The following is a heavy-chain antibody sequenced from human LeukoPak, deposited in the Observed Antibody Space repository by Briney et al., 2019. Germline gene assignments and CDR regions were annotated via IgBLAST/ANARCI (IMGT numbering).Heavy chain of an antibody. J-gene: IGHJ4*02. CDR2: IRRKAHGGTT. D-gene: IGHD3-22*01. CDR1: GFTFGDYA. V-gene: IGHV3-49*04. Sequence: GGSLRLSCTTSGFTFGDYAMSWVRQAPGKGLEWVSFIRRKAHGGTTEYAASVKGRFSSSRDDSKSIAYLQMNSLKTEDTAVYFCTRVTYYYDNSGYFHFDSWGREAWSPSPQ. CDR3: TRVTYYYDNSGYFHFDS.